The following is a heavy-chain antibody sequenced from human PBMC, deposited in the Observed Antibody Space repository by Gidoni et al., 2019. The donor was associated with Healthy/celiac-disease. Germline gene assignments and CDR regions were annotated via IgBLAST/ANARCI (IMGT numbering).Heavy chain of an antibody. D-gene: IGHD6-19*01. CDR3: ARGVRYSSGWSPEFDY. CDR1: GYTFTSYA. CDR2: INAGNGNT. Sequence: QVQLVQSGAEVKKPGASVKVSCKASGYTFTSYAMHWVRQAPGQRLEWMGWINAGNGNTKYAQKFQGRVTSTRDTSASTAYMELSSLRSEDTAVYYCARGVRYSSGWSPEFDYWGQGTLVTVSS. V-gene: IGHV1-3*01. J-gene: IGHJ4*02.